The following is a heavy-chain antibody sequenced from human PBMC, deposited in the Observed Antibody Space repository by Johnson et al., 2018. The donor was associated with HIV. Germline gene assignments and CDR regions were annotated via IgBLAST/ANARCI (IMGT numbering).Heavy chain of an antibody. Sequence: QVQLVESGGGVVQPGRSLRLSCVASGFTLSTYGMHWVRQAPGKGLEWVAVMSYDGSNKYYADSVKGRFTISRDSSKNTLYLQMNSLRPEDTAVYYCAKDRLFGFRNDAFDIWGQGTMVTVSS. CDR1: GFTLSTYG. CDR2: MSYDGSNK. CDR3: AKDRLFGFRNDAFDI. D-gene: IGHD3-16*01. V-gene: IGHV3-30*18. J-gene: IGHJ3*02.